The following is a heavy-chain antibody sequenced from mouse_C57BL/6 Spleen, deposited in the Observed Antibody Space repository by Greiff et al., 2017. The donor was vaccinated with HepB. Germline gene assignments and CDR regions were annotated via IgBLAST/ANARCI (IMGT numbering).Heavy chain of an antibody. V-gene: IGHV1-9*01. CDR2: ILPGSGST. J-gene: IGHJ1*03. CDR3: ARRYYGSWYFDV. CDR1: GYTFTGYW. Sequence: QVQLKQSGAELMKPGASVKLSCKATGYTFTGYWIEWVKQRPGHGLEWIGEILPGSGSTNYNEKFKGKATLTADTSSNTAYMQLSSLTTEDSAIYYCARRYYGSWYFDVWGTGTTVTVSS. D-gene: IGHD1-1*01.